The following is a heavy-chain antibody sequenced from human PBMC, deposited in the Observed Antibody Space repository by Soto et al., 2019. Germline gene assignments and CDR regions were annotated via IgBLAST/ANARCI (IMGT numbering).Heavy chain of an antibody. CDR2: ISYDGSNK. J-gene: IGHJ4*02. Sequence: GGSLRLSCAASGFTFSSYAMHWVRQAPGKGLEWVAVISYDGSNKYYADSVKGRLTISRDNSKNTLYLQMNSLRAEDTAVYYSARNRYALWDGSALVDNFDYWGQGTLVTVS. V-gene: IGHV3-30-3*01. CDR3: ARNRYALWDGSALVDNFDY. D-gene: IGHD3-3*01. CDR1: GFTFSSYA.